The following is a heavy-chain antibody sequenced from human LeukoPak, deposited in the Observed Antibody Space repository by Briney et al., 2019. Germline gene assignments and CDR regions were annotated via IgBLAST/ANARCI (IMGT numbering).Heavy chain of an antibody. Sequence: PGGSLRLSCAASGFTFSSYSMNWVRQAPGKGLEWVSYISSSSTIYYADSVKGRFTISRDNAKNALYLQMNSLRAEDTAVYYCARGSRDYYDSSGYYYYYYGMDVWGQGTTVTVSS. CDR2: ISSSSTI. CDR3: ARGSRDYYDSSGYYYYYYGMDV. D-gene: IGHD3-22*01. J-gene: IGHJ6*02. CDR1: GFTFSSYS. V-gene: IGHV3-48*04.